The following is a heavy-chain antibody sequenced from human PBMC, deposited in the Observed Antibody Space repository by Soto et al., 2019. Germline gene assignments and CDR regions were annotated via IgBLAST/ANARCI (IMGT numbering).Heavy chain of an antibody. CDR2: ISGSGGST. V-gene: IGHV3-23*01. D-gene: IGHD2-15*01. J-gene: IGHJ6*02. CDR3: AKALSYCSGGSCYSYYYYGMDV. Sequence: EVQLLESGGGLVQPGGSLRLSCAASGFTFSSYAMSWVRQAPGKGLEWVSAISGSGGSTYYADSVKGRFTISRDNSQNTLYLQMNSLRAEDTAVYYCAKALSYCSGGSCYSYYYYGMDVWGQGTTVTVSS. CDR1: GFTFSSYA.